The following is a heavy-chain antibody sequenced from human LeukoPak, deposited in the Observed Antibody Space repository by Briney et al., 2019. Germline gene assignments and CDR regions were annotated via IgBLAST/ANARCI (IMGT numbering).Heavy chain of an antibody. Sequence: GGSLRLSCAASGFTFSDYYMSWIRQAPGKGLEWVANIKQDGSEKYYVDSVKGRFTISRDNAKNSLYLQMNSLRAEDTAVYYCAREGVLGAYFDYWGQGTLVTVSS. CDR3: AREGVLGAYFDY. V-gene: IGHV3-7*01. CDR1: GFTFSDYY. CDR2: IKQDGSEK. J-gene: IGHJ4*02. D-gene: IGHD1-26*01.